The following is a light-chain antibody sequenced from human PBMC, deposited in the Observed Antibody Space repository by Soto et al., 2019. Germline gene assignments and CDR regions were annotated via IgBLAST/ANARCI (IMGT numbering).Light chain of an antibody. CDR3: SSYAGRNTFV. CDR1: SSDVGGDNY. J-gene: IGLJ1*01. V-gene: IGLV2-8*01. CDR2: EVN. Sequence: QSALTQPPSASGSPGQSVTISCTGTSSDVGGDNYVSWYQQHPGKAPQLMIYEVNKRPSGVPYRFSGSKSGNTASLTVSGLQAEDEADYYCSSYAGRNTFVFGTGTKVTAL.